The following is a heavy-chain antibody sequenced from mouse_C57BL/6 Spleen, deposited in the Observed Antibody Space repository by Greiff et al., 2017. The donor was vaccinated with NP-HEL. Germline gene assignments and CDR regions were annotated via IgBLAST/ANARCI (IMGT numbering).Heavy chain of an antibody. Sequence: VKLQESGPELVKPGASVKISCKASGYAFSSSWMNWVKQRPGKGLEWIGRIYPGDGDTNYNGKFKGKATLTADKSSSTAYMQLSSLTSEDSAVYFCARMEPLAMDYWGQGTSVTVSS. CDR3: ARMEPLAMDY. CDR2: IYPGDGDT. CDR1: GYAFSSSW. J-gene: IGHJ4*01. V-gene: IGHV1-82*01.